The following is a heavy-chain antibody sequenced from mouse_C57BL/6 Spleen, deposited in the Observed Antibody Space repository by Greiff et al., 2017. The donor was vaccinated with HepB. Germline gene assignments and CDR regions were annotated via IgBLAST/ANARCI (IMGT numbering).Heavy chain of an antibody. J-gene: IGHJ2*01. CDR1: GYTFTSYG. D-gene: IGHD4-1*01. Sequence: QVHVKQSGAELARPGASVKLSCKASGYTFTSYGIRWVKQRTGQGLEWIGEIYPGSGNTYYNEKLKGKATLTADKSSSTAYMELRSLTSEDSAVYFCARWAGTDYFDYWGQGTTLTVSS. CDR3: ARWAGTDYFDY. V-gene: IGHV1-81*01. CDR2: IYPGSGNT.